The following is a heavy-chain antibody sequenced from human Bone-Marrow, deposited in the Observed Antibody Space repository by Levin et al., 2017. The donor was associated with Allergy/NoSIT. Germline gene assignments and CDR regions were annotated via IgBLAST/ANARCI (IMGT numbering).Heavy chain of an antibody. CDR3: ARQLGNFWSGYNCFDC. Sequence: GESLKISCAASGFTFSSYEMNWVRQAPGKGLEWVSYISSSASTIYYADSVKGRSTISRDNAKNSLYLQMNSLRAEDTAVYYCARQLGNFWSGYNCFDCWGQGTLVTVSS. CDR2: ISSSASTI. V-gene: IGHV3-48*03. J-gene: IGHJ4*02. D-gene: IGHD3-3*01. CDR1: GFTFSSYE.